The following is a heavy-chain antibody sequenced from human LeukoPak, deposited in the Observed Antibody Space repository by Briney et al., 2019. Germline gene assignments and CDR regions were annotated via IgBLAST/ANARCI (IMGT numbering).Heavy chain of an antibody. CDR1: GYTFTSYG. CDR2: IRAYNGNT. D-gene: IGHD3-22*01. CDR3: ARGPGGRSGYYPLEDYYYYHYMDV. J-gene: IGHJ6*03. Sequence: ASVKVSCKASGYTFTSYGINWVRQAPGQGLEWMGWIRAYNGNTNYAQKLQGRVTMTTDTSTSTAYMELRSLRSDDTAVYYCARGPGGRSGYYPLEDYYYYHYMDVWGKGTTVTVSS. V-gene: IGHV1-18*01.